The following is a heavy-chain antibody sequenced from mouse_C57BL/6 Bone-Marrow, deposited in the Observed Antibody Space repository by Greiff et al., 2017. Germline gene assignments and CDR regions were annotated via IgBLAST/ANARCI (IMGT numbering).Heavy chain of an antibody. Sequence: EVQGVESGGGLVKPGGSLKLSCAASGFTFSSYAMSWVRQTPEKRLAWVATISDGGSYTYYPDNVEGRFTISRDNAKNNLYLQMSHLKSEDTAMYYCARGGLRRGYYYAMDYWGQGTSVTVSS. J-gene: IGHJ4*01. CDR3: ARGGLRRGYYYAMDY. CDR2: ISDGGSYT. CDR1: GFTFSSYA. D-gene: IGHD2-4*01. V-gene: IGHV5-4*01.